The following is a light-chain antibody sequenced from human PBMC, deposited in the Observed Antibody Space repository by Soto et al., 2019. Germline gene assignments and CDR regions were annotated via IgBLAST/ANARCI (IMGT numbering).Light chain of an antibody. J-gene: IGLJ1*01. CDR3: CSYAGTYTDV. V-gene: IGLV2-11*01. CDR2: DVS. CDR1: SSDVGGYNY. Sequence: QSALTQPRSVSGSPGQSVTISCTGTSSDVGGYNYVSWYQQHPGKAPKLMIYDVSKRPSGVPDRFSGSKSGNTASLTISGLQAEDEADYYCCSYAGTYTDVFGTGLKVTVL.